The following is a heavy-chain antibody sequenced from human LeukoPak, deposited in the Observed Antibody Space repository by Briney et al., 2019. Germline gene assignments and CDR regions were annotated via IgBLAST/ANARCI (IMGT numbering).Heavy chain of an antibody. D-gene: IGHD6-6*01. J-gene: IGHJ5*02. V-gene: IGHV4-4*02. CDR2: IYHSGST. CDR1: GGSIISGNW. Sequence: PSETLSLTCAVSGGSIISGNWWSWVRQPPGKWLEWIGEIYHSGSTNYNPSLKSRVTISVDKSKNQFSLKLSSVTAADTAVYYCARFQLAYSSSSVWFDPWGQGTLVTVSS. CDR3: ARFQLAYSSSSVWFDP.